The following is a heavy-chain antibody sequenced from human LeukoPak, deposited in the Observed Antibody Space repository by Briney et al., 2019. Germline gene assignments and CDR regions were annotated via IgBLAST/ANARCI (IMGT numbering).Heavy chain of an antibody. Sequence: GGSLRLSCAASGFTFSSYAMEWVRQAPGKGLEWVSSITGSSDSIYYAASVKGRFTISRDNAKNSVYLQMNSLRAEDTAVYYCARLVCSTIPCYGKFYFDSWGQGTLVPVSS. V-gene: IGHV3-21*01. CDR3: ARLVCSTIPCYGKFYFDS. J-gene: IGHJ4*02. CDR2: ITGSSDSI. CDR1: GFTFSSYA. D-gene: IGHD2-2*01.